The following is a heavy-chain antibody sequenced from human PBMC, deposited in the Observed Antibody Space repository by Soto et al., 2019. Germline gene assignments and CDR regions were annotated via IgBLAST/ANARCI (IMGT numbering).Heavy chain of an antibody. CDR1: GYTFTSYG. Sequence: QVQLVQSGAEVKKPGASVKVSCKASGYTFTSYGISXXXXXXXXXXEWMGWISAYNGNTNYAQKLQGRVTMTTDTSXXTAXMXXXXXRSXDTAVYYCATSTVXDHDAFDIWGQGTMVTVSS. D-gene: IGHD4-17*01. V-gene: IGHV1-18*01. CDR2: ISAYNGNT. CDR3: ATSTVXDHDAFDI. J-gene: IGHJ3*02.